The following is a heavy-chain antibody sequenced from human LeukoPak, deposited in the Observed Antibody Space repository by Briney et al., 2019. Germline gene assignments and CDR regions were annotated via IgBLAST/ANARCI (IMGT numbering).Heavy chain of an antibody. J-gene: IGHJ4*02. D-gene: IGHD6-13*01. Sequence: GGSLRLSCAASGFTFSSYAMSWVRQAPGEGLEWVSTISGNGDYTYYADSVKGRFTISRDNSKNTLYLQMNSLRADDTAVYYCAKRGIAAAASFDYWGQGTLVSVSS. CDR2: ISGNGDYT. CDR1: GFTFSSYA. CDR3: AKRGIAAAASFDY. V-gene: IGHV3-23*01.